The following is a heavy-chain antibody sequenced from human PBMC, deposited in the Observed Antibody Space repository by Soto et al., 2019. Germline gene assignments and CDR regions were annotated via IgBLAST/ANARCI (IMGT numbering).Heavy chain of an antibody. D-gene: IGHD6-13*01. Sequence: QVQLQESGPGLVKPSGTLSLTCAVSGGSISSTNWWSWVRQPPGKGLEWIGEIYHSGNTNYNPSLXSXXTISVGKSKNQFSLKLSSVTAADTAVYFCARIAAAGTRFDYWGQGTLVTVSS. CDR1: GGSISSTNW. CDR3: ARIAAAGTRFDY. J-gene: IGHJ4*02. CDR2: IYHSGNT. V-gene: IGHV4-4*02.